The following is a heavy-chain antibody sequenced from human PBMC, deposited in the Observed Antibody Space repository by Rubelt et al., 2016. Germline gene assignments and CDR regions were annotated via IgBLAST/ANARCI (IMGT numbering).Heavy chain of an antibody. CDR1: GFTFSSYG. V-gene: IGHV3-33*06. J-gene: IGHJ4*02. Sequence: SGFTFSSYGMHWVRQAPGKGLEWVAVIWYDGSNKYYADSVKGRFTISRDNSKNTLYLQMNSLRAEDTAVYYCAKPPAQHYYDSSGYFVYWGQGTLVTVSS. D-gene: IGHD3-22*01. CDR3: AKPPAQHYYDSSGYFVY. CDR2: IWYDGSNK.